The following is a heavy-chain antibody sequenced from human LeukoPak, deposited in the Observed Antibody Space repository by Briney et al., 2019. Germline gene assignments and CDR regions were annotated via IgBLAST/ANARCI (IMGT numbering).Heavy chain of an antibody. CDR3: ARDWAVTPRYFDL. J-gene: IGHJ2*01. CDR1: GGSFSGYY. Sequence: LSLTCAVYGGSFSGYYWSWIRQAPGKGLEWVSYISSSGSTIYYADSVKGRFTISRDNAKNSLYLQMNSLRGEDTAVYYCARDWAVTPRYFDLWGRGTLVTVSS. D-gene: IGHD4-17*01. V-gene: IGHV3-11*04. CDR2: ISSSGSTI.